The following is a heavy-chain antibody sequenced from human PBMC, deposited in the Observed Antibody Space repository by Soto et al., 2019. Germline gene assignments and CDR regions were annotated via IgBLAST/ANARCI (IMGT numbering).Heavy chain of an antibody. CDR2: IYYSGST. CDR3: ARDSHDYYYYYGMDV. Sequence: SETLSLTCTVSGCSISSYYWSWIRQPPGKGLEWIGYIYYSGSTNYNPSLKSRVTISVDTSKNQFSLKLSSVTAADTAVYYCARDSHDYYYYYGMDVWGQGTTVTVSS. J-gene: IGHJ6*02. CDR1: GCSISSYY. V-gene: IGHV4-59*12.